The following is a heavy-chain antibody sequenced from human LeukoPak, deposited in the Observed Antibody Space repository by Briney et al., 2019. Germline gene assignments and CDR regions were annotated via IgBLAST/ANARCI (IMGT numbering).Heavy chain of an antibody. D-gene: IGHD6-19*01. CDR1: GFTFSSDS. CDR3: AKHGRVVAGPWFDT. Sequence: GGSLRLSCAGSGFTFSSDSMNWVRQAPGKGLEWVSYISSSGNTKHYVDSVKGRFTISRDNAKNSVYLQMNSLRNEDTAVYYCAKHGRVVAGPWFDTWGQGTLVTVSS. J-gene: IGHJ5*02. V-gene: IGHV3-48*02. CDR2: ISSSGNTK.